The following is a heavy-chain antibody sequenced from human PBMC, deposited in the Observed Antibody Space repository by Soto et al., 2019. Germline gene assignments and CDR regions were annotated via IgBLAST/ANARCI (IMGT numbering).Heavy chain of an antibody. V-gene: IGHV5-51*01. CDR3: ARQGGEYNTMSDY. Sequence: GESLKISCKGSGYTFSKYWIGWVRQTPGKGREWMGMIYPGDSDARYSPSFEGQVTFSVDKSINTAYLQWNSLKASDTAMYYCARQGGEYNTMSDYWGQGTLVTVSS. D-gene: IGHD3-10*01. J-gene: IGHJ4*02. CDR1: GYTFSKYW. CDR2: IYPGDSDA.